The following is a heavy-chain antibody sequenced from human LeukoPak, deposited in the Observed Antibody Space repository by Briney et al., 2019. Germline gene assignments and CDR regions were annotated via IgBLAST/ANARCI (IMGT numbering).Heavy chain of an antibody. CDR3: AELGITMIGGV. D-gene: IGHD3-10*02. CDR1: EFSFVNHG. CDR2: IRYDGTNK. J-gene: IGHJ6*04. Sequence: GGSLRLSCAASEFSFVNHGMHWVRQAPGKGLEWVAFIRYDGTNKDYADSVKGRFTISRDNAKNSLYLQMNSLRAEDTAVYYCAELGITMIGGVWGKGTTVTISS. V-gene: IGHV3-30*02.